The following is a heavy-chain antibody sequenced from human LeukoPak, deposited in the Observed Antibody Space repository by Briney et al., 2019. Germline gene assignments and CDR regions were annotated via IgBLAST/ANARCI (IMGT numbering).Heavy chain of an antibody. Sequence: PGGSLRLFCAASGFTFSSYAMSWVRQAPGKGLEWVSAISGSGGSTYYADSVKGRFTISRDNSKNTLYLQMNSLRAEDTAVYYCAKRSRFGDYYYGMDVWGKGPRSPSPQ. CDR2: ISGSGGST. D-gene: IGHD3-16*01. V-gene: IGHV3-23*01. CDR1: GFTFSSYA. CDR3: AKRSRFGDYYYGMDV. J-gene: IGHJ6*04.